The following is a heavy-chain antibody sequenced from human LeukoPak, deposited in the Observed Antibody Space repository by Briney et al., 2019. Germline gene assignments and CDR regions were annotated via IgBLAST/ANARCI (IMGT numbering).Heavy chain of an antibody. V-gene: IGHV1-69*06. CDR3: ASEVVAATYYYYYYMDV. J-gene: IGHJ6*03. CDR1: GGTFSIYA. CDR2: IIPILGTA. Sequence: SVKVSCKASGGTFSIYAISWVRQAPGQGLEWMGGIIPILGTANYAQKFQGRVTITADKSTSTAYMELSSLRSEDTAVYYCASEVVAATYYYYYYMDVWGKGTTVTVSS. D-gene: IGHD2-15*01.